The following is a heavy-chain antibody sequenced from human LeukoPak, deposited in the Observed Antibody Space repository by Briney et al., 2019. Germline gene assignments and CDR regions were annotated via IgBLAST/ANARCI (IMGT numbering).Heavy chain of an antibody. D-gene: IGHD2-15*01. CDR3: AGRSGYSPDYFDY. CDR1: GFTFRNCG. J-gene: IGHJ4*02. CDR2: ISSGGNT. V-gene: IGHV3-23*01. Sequence: GGTLRLSCAASGFTFRNCGMGWVRRAPGKGLELVSGISSGGNTYYADSVKGRFTISRDNSKNTLYLQMNSLRAEDTAVYSCAGRSGYSPDYFDYWGQGTLVTVSS.